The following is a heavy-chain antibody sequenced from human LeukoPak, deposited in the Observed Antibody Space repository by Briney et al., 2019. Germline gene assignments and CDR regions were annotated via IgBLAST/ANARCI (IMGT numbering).Heavy chain of an antibody. V-gene: IGHV1-69*05. CDR1: GGTFSSYA. CDR2: IIPIFGTT. D-gene: IGHD3-22*01. Sequence: GASVKVSCKASGGTFSSYAISWVRQAPGQGLEWMGGIIPIFGTTNYAQKFQGRVTITTDESTSTAYMELSSLRSEDTAVYYCARVLYYYDSSGYYYDYRGQGTLVTVSS. J-gene: IGHJ4*02. CDR3: ARVLYYYDSSGYYYDY.